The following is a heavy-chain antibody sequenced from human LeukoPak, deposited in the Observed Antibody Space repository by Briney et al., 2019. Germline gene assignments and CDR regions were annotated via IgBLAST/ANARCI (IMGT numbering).Heavy chain of an antibody. D-gene: IGHD1-26*01. Sequence: PGGSLRLPCAASGFTVSSNYMSWVRQTPGKGLEWVSVLYSGGSTYYADSVKGRFTISRDNSKNTLYLQMNSLGAEDTAVYYCARLSGSYAFDIWGQGTMVTVSS. CDR2: LYSGGST. CDR1: GFTVSSNY. CDR3: ARLSGSYAFDI. V-gene: IGHV3-53*01. J-gene: IGHJ3*02.